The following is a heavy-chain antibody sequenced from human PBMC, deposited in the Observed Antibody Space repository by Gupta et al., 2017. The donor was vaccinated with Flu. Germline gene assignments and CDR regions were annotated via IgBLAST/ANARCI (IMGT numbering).Heavy chain of an antibody. CDR3: ARVLVQPYYESGVYHRGHGFDV. D-gene: IGHD3-22*01. CDR2: VKEDGREK. V-gene: IGHV3-7*04. J-gene: IGHJ3*01. Sequence: AQLVESGGGLVQPGTSLRLSCAASGFTFSNYWMAWVRQAPGKGLEWVASVKEDGREKYYVDSVKGRFTISRDNAKNSQFLHMNSLRAEDTAVYYCARVLVQPYYESGVYHRGHGFDVWGQGTLLIVSS. CDR1: GFTFSNYW.